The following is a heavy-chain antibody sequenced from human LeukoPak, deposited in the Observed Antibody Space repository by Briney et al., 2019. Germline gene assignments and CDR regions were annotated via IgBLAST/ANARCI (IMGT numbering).Heavy chain of an antibody. CDR2: INHSGST. CDR3: ARGKSGGYDFWSGYYDTKYYFDY. J-gene: IGHJ4*02. D-gene: IGHD3-3*01. V-gene: IGHV4-39*07. Sequence: SETLSLTCTVSGGSISSGGYYWSWIRQPPGKGLAWIGEINHSGSTNYNPSLKSRVTISVDTSKNQFSLKLSSVTAADTAVYYCARGKSGGYDFWSGYYDTKYYFDYWGQGTLVTVSS. CDR1: GGSISSGGYY.